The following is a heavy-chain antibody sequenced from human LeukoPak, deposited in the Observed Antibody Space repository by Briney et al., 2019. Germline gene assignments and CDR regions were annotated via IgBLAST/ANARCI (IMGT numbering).Heavy chain of an antibody. D-gene: IGHD1-26*01. CDR1: NDSISPLY. CDR2: IYTSGST. Sequence: PSETLSLTCTVSNDSISPLYWGWIRQPPGKGLEWIGYIYTSGSTNYNPSLKSRVTISVDTSKNQFSLKLSSVTAADTAVYYCARRGDYYSHDAFDIWGQGTMVTVSS. V-gene: IGHV4-4*09. J-gene: IGHJ3*02. CDR3: ARRGDYYSHDAFDI.